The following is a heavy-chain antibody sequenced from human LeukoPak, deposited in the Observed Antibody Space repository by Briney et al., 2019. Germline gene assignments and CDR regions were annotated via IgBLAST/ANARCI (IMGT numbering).Heavy chain of an antibody. CDR1: GLSFSGQW. J-gene: IGHJ4*02. D-gene: IGHD1/OR15-1a*01. CDR2: IKYDGSEK. Sequence: GGSLRLSCTASGLSFSGQWMNWVRQSPGQGLEWVANIKYDGSEKYYVDSVKGRFTISREDAKNSLSLQMDSVRPEDTAVYYCAFNNNFKYWGQGTLVIVSS. V-gene: IGHV3-7*01. CDR3: AFNNNFKY.